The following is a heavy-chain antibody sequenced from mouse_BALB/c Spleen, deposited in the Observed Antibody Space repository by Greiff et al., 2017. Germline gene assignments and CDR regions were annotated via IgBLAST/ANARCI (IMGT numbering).Heavy chain of an antibody. V-gene: IGHV2-2*01. CDR3: ATLTGRAFAY. Sequence: VQLKQSGPGLVQPSQSLSITCTVSGFSLTSYGVHWVRQSPGKGLEWLGVIWSGGSTDYNAAFISRLSISKDNSKSQVFFKMNSLQADDTAIYYCATLTGRAFAYWGQGTLVTVSA. CDR2: IWSGGST. J-gene: IGHJ3*01. CDR1: GFSLTSYG. D-gene: IGHD4-1*01.